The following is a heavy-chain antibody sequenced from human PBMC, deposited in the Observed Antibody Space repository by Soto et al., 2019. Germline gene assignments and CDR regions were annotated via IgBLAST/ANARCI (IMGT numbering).Heavy chain of an antibody. J-gene: IGHJ1*01. V-gene: IGHV3-23*01. D-gene: IGHD1-7*01. CDR3: AKSGTTYYFQH. CDR1: GFTFSSYD. Sequence: VQLLESGGGLVQPGGSLRLSCAASGFTFSSYDMSWVRQAPGKGPEWVSGISGSGGGTYYADSVKGRFTISRDNSKNTLYMQMNSLRAEDTAVYYCAKSGTTYYFQHWGHGTLITVSS. CDR2: ISGSGGGT.